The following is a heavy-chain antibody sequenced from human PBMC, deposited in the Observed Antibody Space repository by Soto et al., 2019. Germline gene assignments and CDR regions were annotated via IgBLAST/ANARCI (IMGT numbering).Heavy chain of an antibody. V-gene: IGHV1-58*01. D-gene: IGHD1-26*01. CDR3: AAATRGATGTGYYYGMDV. CDR2: IVVGSGNT. J-gene: IGHJ6*02. CDR1: GFTFTSSA. Sequence: GASVKVSCKASGFTFTSSAVQWVRQARGQRLEWIGWIVVGSGNTNYAQKFQERVTITRDMSTSTAYMELSSLRSEDTAVYYCAAATRGATGTGYYYGMDVWGQGTTVTVSS.